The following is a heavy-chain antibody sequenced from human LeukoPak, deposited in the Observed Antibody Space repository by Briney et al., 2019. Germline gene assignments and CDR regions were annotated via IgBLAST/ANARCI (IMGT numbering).Heavy chain of an antibody. D-gene: IGHD6-19*01. Sequence: GGSLRLSCAASGFTFSSYAMSWVRQAPGKGLEWVSAISGSGGSTYYADSVKGRFTISRDNSKNTLYLQMNSLRAEDTAVYYCAKVDDTSDSSGWHDSFDYWGQGTLVTVSS. V-gene: IGHV3-23*01. CDR2: ISGSGGST. CDR3: AKVDDTSDSSGWHDSFDY. J-gene: IGHJ4*02. CDR1: GFTFSSYA.